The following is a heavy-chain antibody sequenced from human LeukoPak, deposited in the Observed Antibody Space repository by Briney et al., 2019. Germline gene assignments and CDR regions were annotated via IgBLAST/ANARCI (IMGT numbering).Heavy chain of an antibody. CDR2: LYSGGNT. J-gene: IGHJ5*02. V-gene: IGHV3-53*01. Sequence: GGSLRLSCAASGLTVSSSYLNWVRQAPGKGLEWVSVLYSGGNTYYADSVKGRFTISRDIFENTLYLQMNSLRAEDTAVYYCARGPRRSHHNWFDPWGQGTLVTVSS. CDR3: ARGPRRSHHNWFDP. CDR1: GLTVSSSY.